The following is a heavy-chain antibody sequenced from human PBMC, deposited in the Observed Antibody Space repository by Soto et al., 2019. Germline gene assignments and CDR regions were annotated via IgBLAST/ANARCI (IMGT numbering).Heavy chain of an antibody. CDR3: TRHEGGAAADRPLDY. V-gene: IGHV4-34*01. CDR2: IYYSGST. J-gene: IGHJ4*02. D-gene: IGHD6-13*01. CDR1: GESFIGYY. Sequence: SETLSLTCAVYGESFIGYYWNWIRQPPGKGLEWIGSIYYSGSTHNNPSLKSRVTMSVDTYTNQFSLKLMSVTAADTAIYYCTRHEGGAAADRPLDYWGQGTLVTVSS.